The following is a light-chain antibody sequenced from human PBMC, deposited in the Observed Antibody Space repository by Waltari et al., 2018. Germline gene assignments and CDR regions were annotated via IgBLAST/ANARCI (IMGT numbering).Light chain of an antibody. CDR2: GVS. CDR1: QSISTY. CDR3: QQTYGAPNT. J-gene: IGKJ2*01. Sequence: DIQMTQSPSSLSASVGDRVPITCRASQSISTYLNWFQQKPGKAPNLLIYGVSTLQSGVPSRFSGSGSGTDFTLTISSLQPEDFASYYCQQTYGAPNTFGQGTKLEIK. V-gene: IGKV1-39*01.